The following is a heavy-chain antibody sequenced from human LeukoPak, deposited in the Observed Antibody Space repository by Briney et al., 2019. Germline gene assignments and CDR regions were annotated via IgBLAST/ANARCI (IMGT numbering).Heavy chain of an antibody. CDR1: GFTFSSYG. CDR2: ISGSGGST. V-gene: IGHV3-23*01. J-gene: IGHJ4*02. Sequence: GGSLRLSCAASGFTFSSYGMSWVRQAPGKGLEWVSAISGSGGSTYYADSVKGRFTISRGNAKNSLYLQMNSLRAEDTAVYYCARDHEPHWGQGTLVTVSS. CDR3: ARDHEPH.